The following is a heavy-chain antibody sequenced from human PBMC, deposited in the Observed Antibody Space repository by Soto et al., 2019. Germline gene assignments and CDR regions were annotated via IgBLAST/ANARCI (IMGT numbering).Heavy chain of an antibody. J-gene: IGHJ4*02. D-gene: IGHD3-22*01. CDR3: ARDEEDANLMIVVLPGDY. V-gene: IGHV1-18*01. Sequence: QVQLVQSGGEVKKPGASVKVSCKTSGYRFSRYGINWVRQAPGQGLEWMGWISTYNGNTQYAQKFKGRVIMTIETSTNTAYVELRSLRSDDTAVYYCARDEEDANLMIVVLPGDYWGQGTLVSVSS. CDR2: ISTYNGNT. CDR1: GYRFSRYG.